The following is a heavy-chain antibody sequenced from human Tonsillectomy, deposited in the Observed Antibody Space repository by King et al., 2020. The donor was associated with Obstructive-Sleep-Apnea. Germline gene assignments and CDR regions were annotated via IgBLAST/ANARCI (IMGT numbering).Heavy chain of an antibody. CDR3: ARCGVASAGAIEYYFDY. CDR1: GFTFSSYS. Sequence: VQLVESGGGLVKPGRSLRLSCAASGFTFSSYSMNWVRQAPGKGLEWVSSISSSSSYIYYADSVKGRFTISRDNAKNSLYLQMNSLRAEDTAVYYCARCGVASAGAIEYYFDYWGQGTLVTVSS. V-gene: IGHV3-21*01. D-gene: IGHD2-2*01. CDR2: ISSSSSYI. J-gene: IGHJ4*02.